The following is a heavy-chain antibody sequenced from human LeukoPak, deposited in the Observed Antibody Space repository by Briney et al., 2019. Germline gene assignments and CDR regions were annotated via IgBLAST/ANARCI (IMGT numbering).Heavy chain of an antibody. CDR3: ATVGYCSSTSCSDYYGMDV. D-gene: IGHD2-2*01. CDR1: GYTLTELS. V-gene: IGHV1-24*01. J-gene: IGHJ6*02. CDR2: FDPEDGET. Sequence: ASVKISCKVSGYTLTELSMHWVRQAPGKGLEWMGGFDPEDGETIYAQKFQGRVTMTEDTSTDTAYMELSSLRSEDTAVYYCATVGYCSSTSCSDYYGMDVWGQGTTVTVSS.